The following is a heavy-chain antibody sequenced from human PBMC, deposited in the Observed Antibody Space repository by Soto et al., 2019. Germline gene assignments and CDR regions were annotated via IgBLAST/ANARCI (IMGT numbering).Heavy chain of an antibody. CDR2: IYYSGIT. V-gene: IGHV4-39*01. CDR3: ARHGSN. Sequence: PSETLSLTCTVSGVSISNSSYYWGWIRRPPGKGLEWIGTIYYSGITYYNPSLKSRVTISVDTSKNQFSLKLTSVTAVDTAVYYCARHGSNWGQGTLVTVSS. CDR1: GVSISNSSYY. J-gene: IGHJ4*02.